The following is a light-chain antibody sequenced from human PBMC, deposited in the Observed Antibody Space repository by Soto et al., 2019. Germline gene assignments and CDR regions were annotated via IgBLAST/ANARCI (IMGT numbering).Light chain of an antibody. Sequence: CGGNNIGSKSVHWYQQKPGQAPVLVVFDDSDRPSGIPERFSGANSGNTATLTISRVDAGDEADYYCQLWDSSSDHWVFGGGTKVTVL. J-gene: IGLJ3*02. V-gene: IGLV3-21*02. CDR2: DDS. CDR1: NIGSKS. CDR3: QLWDSSSDHWV.